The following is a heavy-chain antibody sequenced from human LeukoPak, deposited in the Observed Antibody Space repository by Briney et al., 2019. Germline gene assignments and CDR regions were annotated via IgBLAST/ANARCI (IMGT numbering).Heavy chain of an antibody. CDR2: INHSGSP. CDR1: DGSFSGYY. Sequence: SETLSLTCTVYDGSFSGYYWSWIRQPPGKGLEWIGEINHSGSPTYNPSLKSRVTISVDTSKNQFSLKLSSVTAADTAVYYCARSSRDLRGYAPWELMPPFDYWGQGTLVTVSS. CDR3: ARSSRDLRGYAPWELMPPFDY. J-gene: IGHJ4*02. V-gene: IGHV4-34*01. D-gene: IGHD4-23*01.